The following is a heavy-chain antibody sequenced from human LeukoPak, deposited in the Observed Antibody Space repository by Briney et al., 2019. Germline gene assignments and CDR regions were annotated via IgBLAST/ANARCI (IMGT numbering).Heavy chain of an antibody. CDR3: ARYCSSTSCYSANYGMDV. CDR2: INAGNGNT. V-gene: IGHV1-3*01. Sequence: GASVKVSCKASGYTFTSYAMHWVRQAPAQRLGWMGWINAGNGNTKYSQKFQGRVTITRDTSASTAYMELSSLRSEHTAVYYCARYCSSTSCYSANYGMDVWGQGTTVTVSS. D-gene: IGHD2-2*02. J-gene: IGHJ6*02. CDR1: GYTFTSYA.